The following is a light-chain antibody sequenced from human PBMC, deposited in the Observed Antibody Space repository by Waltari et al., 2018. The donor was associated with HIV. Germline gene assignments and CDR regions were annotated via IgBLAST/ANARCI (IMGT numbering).Light chain of an antibody. V-gene: IGKV1-16*02. CDR1: QDFVHY. CDR3: QQYRSYPLT. Sequence: DIHITQSPSSLSASVGDRVTIPCRASQDFVHYLVWVQQKPGAAPKSLIHGSSSLQRGVPSKFRGSGSGTDFTLTIDTLHSEDSATYYCQQYRSYPLTFGEGTRLEIK. CDR2: GSS. J-gene: IGKJ5*01.